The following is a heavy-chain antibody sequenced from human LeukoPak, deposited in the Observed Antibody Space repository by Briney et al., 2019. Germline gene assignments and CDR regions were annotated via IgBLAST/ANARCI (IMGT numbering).Heavy chain of an antibody. CDR1: GFTFSSYS. CDR3: ARNGVAGTYYGMDV. J-gene: IGHJ6*02. V-gene: IGHV3-21*01. CDR2: ISSSSSYI. D-gene: IGHD6-19*01. Sequence: AGGSLRLSCAASGFTFSSYSMNWVRQAPGKGLEWVSSISSSSSYIYYADSVKGRFTISRDNAKNSLYLQMNSLRAEDTAVYHCARNGVAGTYYGMDVWGQGTTVTVSS.